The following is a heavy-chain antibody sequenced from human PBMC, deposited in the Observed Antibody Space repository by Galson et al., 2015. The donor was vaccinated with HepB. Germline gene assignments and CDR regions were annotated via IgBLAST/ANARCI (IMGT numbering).Heavy chain of an antibody. V-gene: IGHV1-46*01. CDR3: ARGGPGYCSSTSCYSGSGYMDV. J-gene: IGHJ6*03. CDR1: GYTFTSYY. D-gene: IGHD2-2*01. Sequence: SVKVSCKASGYTFTSYYMHWVRQAPGQGLEWMGIINPSGGSTSYAQKFQGRVTMTRDTSTSTVYMELSSLRSEDTAVYYCARGGPGYCSSTSCYSGSGYMDVWGKGTTVTVSS. CDR2: INPSGGST.